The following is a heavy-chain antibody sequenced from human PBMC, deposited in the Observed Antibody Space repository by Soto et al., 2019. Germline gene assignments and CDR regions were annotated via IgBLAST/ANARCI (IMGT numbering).Heavy chain of an antibody. CDR1: GFTFTSSA. V-gene: IGHV1-58*01. J-gene: IGHJ4*02. CDR2: IVVGSGNT. CDR3: AAIAAAGHYFDY. D-gene: IGHD6-13*01. Sequence: SVKVSCKASGFTFTSSAVQWVRQARGQRLERIGWIVVGSGNTNYAQKFQERVTITRDMSTSTAYMELSSLRSEDTAVYYCAAIAAAGHYFDYWGQGTLVTVSS.